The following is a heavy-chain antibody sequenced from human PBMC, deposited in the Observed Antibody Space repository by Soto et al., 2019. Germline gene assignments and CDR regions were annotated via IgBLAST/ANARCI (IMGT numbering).Heavy chain of an antibody. CDR3: AKDSRYFDL. D-gene: IGHD1-20*01. V-gene: IGHV3-74*01. CDR2: IDTSGSST. J-gene: IGHJ4*02. Sequence: GGSLRLSCEASGFIFTNFWMHWVRQVPGKGLVWVSRIDTSGSSTSYADSVKGRFTISRDNAKNTVSLQMNSLRAEDTGVYYCAKDSRYFDLWSQGSLVTVSS. CDR1: GFIFTNFW.